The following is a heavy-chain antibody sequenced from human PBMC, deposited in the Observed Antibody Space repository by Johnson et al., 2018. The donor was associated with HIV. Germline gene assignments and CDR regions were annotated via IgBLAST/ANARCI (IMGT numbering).Heavy chain of an antibody. Sequence: VRLVESGGGLVQPGRSLRLSCAASGFTFDDSAIHWVRQAPGKGLEWVSAISWNSGSIAYADSVKGRFTISRDNAKNSLYLHMNSLRVEETAVYYCARDSTPRGADYVDYGFDIWGQGTMVTVSS. V-gene: IGHV3-9*01. J-gene: IGHJ3*02. CDR2: ISWNSGSI. CDR3: ARDSTPRGADYVDYGFDI. D-gene: IGHD4-17*01. CDR1: GFTFDDSA.